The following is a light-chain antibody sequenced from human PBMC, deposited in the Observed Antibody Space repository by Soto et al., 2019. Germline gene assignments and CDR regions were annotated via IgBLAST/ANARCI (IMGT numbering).Light chain of an antibody. CDR3: QQRSNWLLA. V-gene: IGKV3-11*01. CDR2: DAF. CDR1: QSISRY. Sequence: EIVLTQSPDTLSLSPGERATLSCRASQSISRYLAWYQQKPGQPPRLLIYDAFNMATGIPARFSGSGSGTDFTLTISSLEPEDVAVYYGQQRSNWLLAFGRGTRVEIK. J-gene: IGKJ4*01.